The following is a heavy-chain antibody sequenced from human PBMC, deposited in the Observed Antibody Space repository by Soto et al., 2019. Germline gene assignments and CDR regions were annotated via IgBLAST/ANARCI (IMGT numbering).Heavy chain of an antibody. CDR2: ISFDGSNK. J-gene: IGHJ3*01. CDR1: GFMFNAYG. V-gene: IGHV3-30*18. D-gene: IGHD6-13*01. Sequence: VQLVESGGGVVQPGRSLRLSCEASGFMFNAYGMHWVRQAPGKGLEWVAVISFDGSNKYYAESVKGRFTISRDNAKNTVYLEMLSLRPEDTAVFYCAKAGTIAGTGTTPRAFDVWGQGTMVTVSS. CDR3: AKAGTIAGTGTTPRAFDV.